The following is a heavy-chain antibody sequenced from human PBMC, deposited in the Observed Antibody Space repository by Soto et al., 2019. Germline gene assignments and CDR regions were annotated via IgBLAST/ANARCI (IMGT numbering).Heavy chain of an antibody. CDR3: AHSKFGSYVGAFVI. CDR1: GFSLTTSGVA. Sequence: QITLKESGPSLVKPTQTLTLTCTFSGFSLTTSGVAVGWIRQPPGKALEWLALIYGDDDKRYSTSLKTRLAISSGTSEHQVVLTTTDIDPVDTATYYRAHSKFGSYVGAFVIWGQGTMVTVSS. D-gene: IGHD3-10*01. CDR2: IYGDDDK. V-gene: IGHV2-5*02. J-gene: IGHJ3*02.